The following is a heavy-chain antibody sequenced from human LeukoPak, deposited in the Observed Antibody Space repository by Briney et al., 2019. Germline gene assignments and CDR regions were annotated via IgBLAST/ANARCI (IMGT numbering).Heavy chain of an antibody. CDR2: ISRSGGTT. J-gene: IGHJ4*02. V-gene: IGHV3-23*01. CDR3: AKDRGAYTNAIGSGS. D-gene: IGHD5-18*01. CDR1: GFTFSAFA. Sequence: GGSPRLSCVGSGFTFSAFAMSWVRQAPGEGLEWVSGISRSGGTTYYADSVKGRFTISRDNSKNMLYLQMSDLRAEDTAVYYCAKDRGAYTNAIGSGSWGQGTLVTVSP.